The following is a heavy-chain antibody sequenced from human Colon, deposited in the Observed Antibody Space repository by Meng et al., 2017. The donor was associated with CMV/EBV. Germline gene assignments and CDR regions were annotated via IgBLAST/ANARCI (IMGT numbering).Heavy chain of an antibody. CDR3: AREGRKAADI. Sequence: SETLSLTCSVSGGSISSSKWWSWVRQSPEKGLEWIGEIFNGESTNYSPSLKNRVTISVDKSKNQFSLILNSVTAADTAVYYCAREGRKAADIWGQGTLVTVSS. D-gene: IGHD6-6*01. CDR1: GGSISSSKW. V-gene: IGHV4-4*02. CDR2: IFNGEST. J-gene: IGHJ4*02.